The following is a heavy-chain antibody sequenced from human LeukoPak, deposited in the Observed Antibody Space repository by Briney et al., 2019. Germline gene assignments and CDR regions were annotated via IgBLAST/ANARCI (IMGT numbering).Heavy chain of an antibody. CDR3: ARGKRRFDL. CDR1: GFNFSDRY. CDR2: ISNRAYSK. D-gene: IGHD4-23*01. J-gene: IGHJ5*02. Sequence: GGSLRLSCAGSGFNFSDRYMSWMRQAPGKGLEWVSYISNRAYSKYYADSVKGRFTISRDNTKNSLYLQMTNLSAEDTAVYYRARGKRRFDLWGQGTLVTVSS. V-gene: IGHV3-11*01.